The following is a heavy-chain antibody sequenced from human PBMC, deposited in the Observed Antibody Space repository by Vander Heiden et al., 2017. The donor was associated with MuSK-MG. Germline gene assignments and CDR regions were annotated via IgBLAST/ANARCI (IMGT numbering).Heavy chain of an antibody. CDR1: GFPFGSYA. CDR3: AKDVLLWFGESPDY. J-gene: IGHJ4*02. CDR2: ISGSGGST. D-gene: IGHD3-10*01. Sequence: EVQLLESGGGLVQPGGSLRLSCAASGFPFGSYAMSWVRQAPGKGLEWVSAISGSGGSTYYADSVKGRFTISRDNSKNTLYLQMNSLRAEDTAVYYCAKDVLLWFGESPDYWGQGTLVTVSS. V-gene: IGHV3-23*01.